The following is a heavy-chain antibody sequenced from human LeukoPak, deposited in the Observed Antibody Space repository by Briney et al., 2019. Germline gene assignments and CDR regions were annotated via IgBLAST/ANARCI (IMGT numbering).Heavy chain of an antibody. V-gene: IGHV1-24*01. D-gene: IGHD2-15*01. J-gene: IGHJ4*02. CDR3: ATDGMYCSGGSCYER. Sequence: ASVKVSCKVSGYTLTELSMHWVRQAPGKGPEWMGGFDPEDGETIYAQKFQGRVTMTEDTSTDTAYMELSSLRSEDTAVYYCATDGMYCSGGSCYERWGQGTLVTVSS. CDR1: GYTLTELS. CDR2: FDPEDGET.